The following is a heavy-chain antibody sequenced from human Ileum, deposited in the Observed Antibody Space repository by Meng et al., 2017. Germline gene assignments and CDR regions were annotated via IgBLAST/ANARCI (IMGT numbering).Heavy chain of an antibody. CDR1: GDPISSRDW. J-gene: IGHJ4*02. CDR2: ISQESGRT. D-gene: IGHD2-21*01. Sequence: QVQLQESGPGLVKPSGTLSLTCAVSGDPISSRDWWSWVRQPPGKGLEWIGEISQESGRTNYNPSLKSRVTISLDKSKNQFSLNLNSVTAADTAVYYCVRNEGYSLGDWGQGTLVTVSS. CDR3: VRNEGYSLGD. V-gene: IGHV4-4*02.